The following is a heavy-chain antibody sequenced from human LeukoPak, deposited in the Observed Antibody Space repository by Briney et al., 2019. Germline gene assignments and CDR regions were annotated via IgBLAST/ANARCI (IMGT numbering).Heavy chain of an antibody. CDR2: ISYIGST. Sequence: SETLSLTCAVSDDSSSSHYWTWIRQPPGKGLEWIGYISYIGSTNYNPSLKSRVTISIDTSRNQFSLRLSSVTAADTAVYYCARDLVTVTKGFDIWGQGTMVSVSS. CDR1: DDSSSSHY. J-gene: IGHJ3*02. V-gene: IGHV4-59*11. D-gene: IGHD4-17*01. CDR3: ARDLVTVTKGFDI.